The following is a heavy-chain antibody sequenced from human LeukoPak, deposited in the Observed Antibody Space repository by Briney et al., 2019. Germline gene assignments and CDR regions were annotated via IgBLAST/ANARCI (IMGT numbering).Heavy chain of an antibody. CDR3: AKDRSAQWLVRGYFDY. CDR1: GFTFSSYT. Sequence: GGSLRLSCAASGFTFSSYTMNWVRQAPGKGLEWVSSISSASNYIYYSDSVKGRFTISRDNAKNSLYLQMNSLRAEDTALYYCAKDRSAQWLVRGYFDYWGQGTLVTVSS. CDR2: ISSASNYI. V-gene: IGHV3-21*04. J-gene: IGHJ4*02. D-gene: IGHD6-19*01.